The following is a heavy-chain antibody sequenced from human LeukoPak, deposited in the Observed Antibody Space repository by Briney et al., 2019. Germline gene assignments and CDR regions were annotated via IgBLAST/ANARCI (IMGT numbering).Heavy chain of an antibody. CDR1: GYTFTSYG. CDR3: ARGLPLPPLVTMSHNDFDY. Sequence: ASVKVSCKASGYTFTSYGINWVRQAPGQGLEWMGWISAYNANTNYAQKFQGRVTMTTDTSTSTAYMEMRSLRSDDTAVYYCARGLPLPPLVTMSHNDFDYWGQGTLVTVSS. J-gene: IGHJ4*02. D-gene: IGHD2-21*02. V-gene: IGHV1-18*01. CDR2: ISAYNANT.